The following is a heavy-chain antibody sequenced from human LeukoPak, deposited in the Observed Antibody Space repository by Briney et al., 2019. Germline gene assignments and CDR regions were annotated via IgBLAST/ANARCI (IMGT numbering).Heavy chain of an antibody. V-gene: IGHV3-7*01. CDR3: ARSGRSRDFWSID. D-gene: IGHD3-3*01. CDR1: GFTFSSYW. CDR2: IKQDGSEK. J-gene: IGHJ4*02. Sequence: QAGGSLRLSCAASGFTFSSYWMSWVRQAPGKGLEWVANIKQDGSEKYYVDSVKGRFTISRDNAKNSLYLQMNSLRAEDTAVYYCARSGRSRDFWSIDWGQGTLVTVSS.